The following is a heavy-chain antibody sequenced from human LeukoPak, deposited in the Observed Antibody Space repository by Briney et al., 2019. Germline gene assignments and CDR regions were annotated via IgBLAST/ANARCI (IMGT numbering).Heavy chain of an antibody. CDR2: IRSKTNSYAT. V-gene: IGHV3-73*01. CDR1: GFTFSGYP. CDR3: IRKAGGDAFDI. D-gene: IGHD2-8*02. Sequence: PGGSLRLSCAASGFTFSGYPMHWVRQASGKGLEWVGRIRSKTNSYATSYTPPVNGRFTISREDSKNTAYLQMNSLKTEDTAVYYCIRKAGGDAFDIWGQGTMVTVSS. J-gene: IGHJ3*02.